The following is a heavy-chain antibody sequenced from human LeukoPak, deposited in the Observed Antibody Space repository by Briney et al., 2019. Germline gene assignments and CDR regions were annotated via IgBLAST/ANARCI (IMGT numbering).Heavy chain of an antibody. Sequence: GGSLRLSCAASGFTFSDYSMNWVRQAPGKGLEWISYIGIDSGNTNYADSVKGRFTISGDKAKNSLYLQMNSLRVEDTAEYYCARDYKYAFDNWGQGTLVTVSS. CDR1: GFTFSDYS. V-gene: IGHV3-48*01. D-gene: IGHD5-24*01. CDR3: ARDYKYAFDN. CDR2: IGIDSGNT. J-gene: IGHJ4*02.